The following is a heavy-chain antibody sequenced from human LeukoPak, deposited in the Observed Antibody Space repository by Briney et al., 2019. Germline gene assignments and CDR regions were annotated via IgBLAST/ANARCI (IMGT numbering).Heavy chain of an antibody. Sequence: SETLSLTCTVSGGSIHSGSYYWGWIRQPPGKGLEWIGSIYFSGSTYYNPSLKSRVTISLDTSTNQFSLKLSSVTAADTAVYYCARVSWNRHFDYWGQGTLVTVSS. V-gene: IGHV4-39*07. CDR3: ARVSWNRHFDY. CDR2: IYFSGST. J-gene: IGHJ4*02. D-gene: IGHD1-1*01. CDR1: GGSIHSGSYY.